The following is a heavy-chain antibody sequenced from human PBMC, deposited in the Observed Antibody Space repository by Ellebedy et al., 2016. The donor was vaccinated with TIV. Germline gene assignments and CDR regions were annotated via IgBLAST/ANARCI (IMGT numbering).Heavy chain of an antibody. CDR1: GDSISSSLYH. D-gene: IGHD5-24*01. V-gene: IGHV4-39*07. CDR2: VYYSGNT. Sequence: SETLSLXXTVSGDSISSSLYHWAWIRQPPGKGLEWIGSVYYSGNTYYNPSLKSRVTISVDTSKNQFSLNLNSVTAADTAVYYCTREGPEMATSTRWGQGTLVTVSS. CDR3: TREGPEMATSTR. J-gene: IGHJ4*02.